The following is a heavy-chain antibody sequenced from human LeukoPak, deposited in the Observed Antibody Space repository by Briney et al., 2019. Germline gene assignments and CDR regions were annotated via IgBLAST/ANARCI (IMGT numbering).Heavy chain of an antibody. CDR2: IHYSGTT. Sequence: SETLSPTCSVSGGSMRSASYYWAWIRQPPGKGLGWIGSIHYSGTTYYNPSLKSRVTISIDTSKNHFSLKLTSVTAADTAVYYCARPRGGDFWSGIFDPWGQGTVVTVSS. J-gene: IGHJ5*02. CDR3: ARPRGGDFWSGIFDP. V-gene: IGHV4-39*02. D-gene: IGHD3-3*01. CDR1: GGSMRSASYY.